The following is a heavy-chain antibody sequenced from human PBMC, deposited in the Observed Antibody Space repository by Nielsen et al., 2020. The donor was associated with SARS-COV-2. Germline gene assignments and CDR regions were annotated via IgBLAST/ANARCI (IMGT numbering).Heavy chain of an antibody. CDR3: ARDFGVGATPDY. CDR2: ISYDGSNK. V-gene: IGHV3-30*03. D-gene: IGHD1-26*01. CDR1: GFTFSSYG. Sequence: GGSLRLSCAASGFTFSSYGMHWVRQAPGKGLEWVAVISYDGSNKYYADSVKGRFTISRDNSKNTLYLQMNSLRAEDTAVYYCARDFGVGATPDYWGQGTLVTVSS. J-gene: IGHJ4*02.